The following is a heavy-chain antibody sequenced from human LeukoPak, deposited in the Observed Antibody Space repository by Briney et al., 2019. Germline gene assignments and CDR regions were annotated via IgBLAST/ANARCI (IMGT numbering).Heavy chain of an antibody. CDR1: GFTFSSYG. CDR2: ISYDGSNK. J-gene: IGHJ6*02. D-gene: IGHD3-10*01. Sequence: PGRSLRLSCAASGFTFSSYGMHWVRQAPGKGLEWVAVISYDGSNKYYADSVKGRFTISRDNSKNTLYLQMNSLRAEDTAVYYCAKARDPITMVRAPMDVWGQGTTVTVSS. CDR3: AKARDPITMVRAPMDV. V-gene: IGHV3-30*18.